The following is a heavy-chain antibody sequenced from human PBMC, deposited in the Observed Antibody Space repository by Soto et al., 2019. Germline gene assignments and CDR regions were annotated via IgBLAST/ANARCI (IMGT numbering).Heavy chain of an antibody. CDR1: GGSISGGGYY. Sequence: SETLSLICTVSGGSISGGGYYWSWIRQHPGKGLEWIGYIYYSGSTYYNPSLKSRVTISVDTSKNQFSLKLSSVTAADTAVYYCARARCGGGSCYLPQGMDVWGQGTTVTVSS. CDR3: ARARCGGGSCYLPQGMDV. D-gene: IGHD2-15*01. CDR2: IYYSGST. J-gene: IGHJ6*02. V-gene: IGHV4-31*03.